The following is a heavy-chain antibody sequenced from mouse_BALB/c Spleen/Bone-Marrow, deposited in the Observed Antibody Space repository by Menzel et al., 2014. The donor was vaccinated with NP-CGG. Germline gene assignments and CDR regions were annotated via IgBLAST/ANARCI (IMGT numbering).Heavy chain of an antibody. Sequence: QVQLQQSGAELVRPGASVKLSCKASGYTFTSYWINWVKQRPGQGLEWIGNIYPSDSYINYNQKFKDKATLTVDKSSSTAYMQLSSPTSEDSAVYYCTRSYGSSYEYYFDYWGQGTTLTVSS. CDR3: TRSYGSSYEYYFDY. V-gene: IGHV1-69*02. CDR2: IYPSDSYI. J-gene: IGHJ2*01. CDR1: GYTFTSYW. D-gene: IGHD1-1*01.